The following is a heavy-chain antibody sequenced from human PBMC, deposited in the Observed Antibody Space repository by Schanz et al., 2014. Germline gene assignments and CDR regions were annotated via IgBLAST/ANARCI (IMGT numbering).Heavy chain of an antibody. Sequence: QVQMVESGGGVVQPGRSLRLSCAASGFAFSVYGMHWVRQAPGKGPEWVAVISYDGSNKYYADSVKGRFTISRDNAKNSLYLQMNSLRAEDTAVFYCAKARRKSNCSGGRCFHYSYYGMDVWGQGTTVTVSS. CDR1: GFAFSVYG. J-gene: IGHJ6*02. D-gene: IGHD2-15*01. V-gene: IGHV3-30*19. CDR3: AKARRKSNCSGGRCFHYSYYGMDV. CDR2: ISYDGSNK.